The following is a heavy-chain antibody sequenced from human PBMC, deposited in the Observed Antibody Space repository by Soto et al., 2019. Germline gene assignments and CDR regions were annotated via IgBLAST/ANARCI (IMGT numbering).Heavy chain of an antibody. CDR3: AKVRDILTGLDAFDI. V-gene: IGHV3-23*01. CDR2: ISGSGGST. Sequence: VGSLRLSCAASGFTFSSYAMSWVRQAPGKGLEWVSAISGSGGSTYYADSVKGRFTISRDNSKNTLYLQMNSLRAEDTAVYYCAKVRDILTGLDAFDIWGQGTMVTVSS. CDR1: GFTFSSYA. D-gene: IGHD3-9*01. J-gene: IGHJ3*02.